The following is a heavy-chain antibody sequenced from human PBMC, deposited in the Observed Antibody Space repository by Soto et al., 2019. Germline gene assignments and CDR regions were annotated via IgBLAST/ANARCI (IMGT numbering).Heavy chain of an antibody. Sequence: QVHLVESGGGVVQPGGSLRLSCAASGFTINRNDMYWVRQAPGKGLEWVAVMSFDGNHQHYADSVKGRFTISRDNFKNKLSLEMDRLRRDDTAVYFFASCERFPRVGVDYYALDVWGQGTTVIVSS. J-gene: IGHJ6*02. CDR2: MSFDGNHQ. CDR1: GFTINRND. CDR3: ASCERFPRVGVDYYALDV. D-gene: IGHD3-3*01. V-gene: IGHV3-30*03.